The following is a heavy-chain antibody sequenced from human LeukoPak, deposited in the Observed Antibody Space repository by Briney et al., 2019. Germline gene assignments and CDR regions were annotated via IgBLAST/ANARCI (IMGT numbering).Heavy chain of an antibody. D-gene: IGHD6-13*01. J-gene: IGHJ3*02. Sequence: SETLSLTCTVSGGSISSSTYYWGWIRQPPGKGLEWIGSIYYSGSTYYNASLKSRVTISADTSKNQFSLKLSSVTAADTAVYYCARPLSGSSSWHGDAFDIWGQGTMITVSS. V-gene: IGHV4-39*01. CDR3: ARPLSGSSSWHGDAFDI. CDR2: IYYSGST. CDR1: GGSISSSTYY.